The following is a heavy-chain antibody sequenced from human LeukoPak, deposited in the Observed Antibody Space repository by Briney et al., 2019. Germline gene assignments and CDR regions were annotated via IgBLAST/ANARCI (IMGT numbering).Heavy chain of an antibody. J-gene: IGHJ4*02. Sequence: GGSLRLSCAASGFTFSSYAMSWVRQAPGKGLEWVSAISGSGGSTYYADSVKGRFTISRDNAKNSLYLQMNSLRAEDTAVYYCARDFLWELGFDYWGQGTLVTVSS. CDR1: GFTFSSYA. D-gene: IGHD1-26*01. CDR2: ISGSGGST. CDR3: ARDFLWELGFDY. V-gene: IGHV3-23*01.